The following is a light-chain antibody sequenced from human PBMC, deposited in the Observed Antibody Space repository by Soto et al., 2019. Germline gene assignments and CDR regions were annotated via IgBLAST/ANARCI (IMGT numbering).Light chain of an antibody. CDR1: QTISRW. J-gene: IGKJ4*01. Sequence: DIQMTQSPSTLSASVGDTVTITCRASQTISRWLAWYQQKPGKAPRLLIYTASTLESGVPSRFSASGSGTEFTLTISSLHPDDFATYYCQQRSNWPSLTFGGGTKVDIK. CDR2: TAS. CDR3: QQRSNWPSLT. V-gene: IGKV1-5*01.